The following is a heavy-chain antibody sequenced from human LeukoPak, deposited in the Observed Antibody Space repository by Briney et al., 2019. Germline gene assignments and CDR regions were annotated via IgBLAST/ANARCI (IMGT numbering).Heavy chain of an antibody. CDR1: GYTFTGYY. CDR2: INPNSGGT. Sequence: GASVKVSCKASGYTFTGYYMHWVRQAPGQGLEWMGRINPNSGGTNYAQKFQGRVTMTRDTSISTAYMELSRLRSDDTAVYYCARDKYGDYLYFDYWGQGTLVTVSS. CDR3: ARDKYGDYLYFDY. V-gene: IGHV1-2*06. D-gene: IGHD4-17*01. J-gene: IGHJ4*02.